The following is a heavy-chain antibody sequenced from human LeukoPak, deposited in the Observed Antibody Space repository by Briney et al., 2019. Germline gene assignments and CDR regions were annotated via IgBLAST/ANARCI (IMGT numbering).Heavy chain of an antibody. J-gene: IGHJ4*02. CDR1: GGSISSYY. CDR2: IYYSGST. V-gene: IGHV4-59*01. CDR3: ATSSDTSSYYYGRFDF. D-gene: IGHD3-22*01. Sequence: PSETLSLTCTVSGGSISSYYWSWIRQPPGKGLEWIGYIYYSGSTNYNPSLKSRVTISVDTSKNQFSLKLSSVTAADTAVYYCATSSDTSSYYYGRFDFWGQGTLVTVSS.